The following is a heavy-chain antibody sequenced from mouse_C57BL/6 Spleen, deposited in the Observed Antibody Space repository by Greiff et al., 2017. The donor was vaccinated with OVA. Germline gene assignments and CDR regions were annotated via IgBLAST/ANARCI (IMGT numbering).Heavy chain of an antibody. J-gene: IGHJ2*01. CDR1: GFTFSDAW. V-gene: IGHV6-6*01. D-gene: IGHD2-4*01. Sequence: EVQLVESGGGLVQPGGSMKLSCAASGFTFSDAWMDWVRQSPEKGLEWVAEIRNKANNHATYYAESVKGRFTIARDDSKSSVYLQMNILRAEDTGIYYGTRRGLRREGLDYWGQGTTLTVSS. CDR2: IRNKANNHAT. CDR3: TRRGLRREGLDY.